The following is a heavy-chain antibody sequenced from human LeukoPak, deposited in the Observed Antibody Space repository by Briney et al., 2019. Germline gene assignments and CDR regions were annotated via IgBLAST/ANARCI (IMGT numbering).Heavy chain of an antibody. CDR1: GFTFCSYT. CDR2: ISYDGSNK. V-gene: IGHV3-30-3*01. Sequence: PGGSLRLSCAASGFTFCSYTMHWVRQAPGKGLEWVALISYDGSNKYYADSVKGRFTISRDNSKNTLYLQMNSLRAEDTAIYYCARELRGSSFDYWGQGTLVTVSS. CDR3: ARELRGSSFDY. J-gene: IGHJ4*02. D-gene: IGHD3-16*01.